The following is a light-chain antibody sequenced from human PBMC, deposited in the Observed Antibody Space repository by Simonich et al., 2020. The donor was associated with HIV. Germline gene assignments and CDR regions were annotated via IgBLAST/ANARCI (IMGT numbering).Light chain of an antibody. J-gene: IGKJ1*01. Sequence: EIVLTQSPATLSLSPGERGTLSCRAHQSVSSYLAWYQQKPAQAPRLLIYDASNRATGIPARFSGSGSGTDFTLTISSLEAEDFAVYYCQHRSNWPPTFGQGTKVDIK. CDR1: QSVSSY. CDR2: DAS. V-gene: IGKV3-11*01. CDR3: QHRSNWPPT.